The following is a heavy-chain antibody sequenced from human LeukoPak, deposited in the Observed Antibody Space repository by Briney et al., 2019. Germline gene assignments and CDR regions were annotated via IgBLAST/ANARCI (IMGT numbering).Heavy chain of an antibody. J-gene: IGHJ6*02. CDR2: ISYDGSNK. D-gene: IGHD3-9*01. CDR1: GFTFSSYA. V-gene: IGHV3-30-3*01. Sequence: GRSLRLSCAASGFTFSSYAMHWVRQAPGKGLEWVAVISYDGSNKYYADSVKGRFTISRDNSKNTLYLQMNSLGAEDTAVYYCARDRSLRYFDWLEYYYYYGMDVWGQGTTVTVSS. CDR3: ARDRSLRYFDWLEYYYYYGMDV.